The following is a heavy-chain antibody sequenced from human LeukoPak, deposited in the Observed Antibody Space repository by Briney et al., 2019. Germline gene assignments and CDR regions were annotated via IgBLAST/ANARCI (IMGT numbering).Heavy chain of an antibody. D-gene: IGHD6-19*01. CDR3: ARVVAGRYQDL. CDR2: ISRSSSYT. Sequence: GGSLRLSCAASGFTFSDYYMSWIRQAPGKGLEWTSHISRSSSYTNYADSVKGRFSVSRDHAKDSLYLQMNSLRAEDTAVYYCARVVAGRYQDLWGQGTLVAVSS. J-gene: IGHJ5*02. CDR1: GFTFSDYY. V-gene: IGHV3-11*05.